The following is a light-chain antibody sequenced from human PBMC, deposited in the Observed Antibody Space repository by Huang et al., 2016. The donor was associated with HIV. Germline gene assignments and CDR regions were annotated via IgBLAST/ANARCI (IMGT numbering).Light chain of an antibody. CDR2: AAS. CDR1: QTISTY. Sequence: DIQMTQSPSSLSASVRDRVTITCRASQTISTYLNWYQQMPGKAPKLLIYAASTLQSGVPLRFSGSGSGTDFTLTISSLQPEDFATYYCQQSHSTPRTFGQGTKVEIK. CDR3: QQSHSTPRT. J-gene: IGKJ1*01. V-gene: IGKV1-39*01.